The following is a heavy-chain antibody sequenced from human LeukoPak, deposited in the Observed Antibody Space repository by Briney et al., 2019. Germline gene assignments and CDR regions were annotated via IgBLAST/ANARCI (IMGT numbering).Heavy chain of an antibody. J-gene: IGHJ4*02. CDR3: AKVSASTPYYFEN. CDR1: GFTFNSYA. D-gene: IGHD4-23*01. CDR2: ISASGGTT. V-gene: IGHV3-23*01. Sequence: QPGRSLRLSCAASGFTFNSYAMRWVRQAPGKGLEWVSAISASGGTTYYADSVKGRFTISRDNSKSTVYLQMNSLSTEDTAVYYCAKVSASTPYYFENWGQGTLVTVSS.